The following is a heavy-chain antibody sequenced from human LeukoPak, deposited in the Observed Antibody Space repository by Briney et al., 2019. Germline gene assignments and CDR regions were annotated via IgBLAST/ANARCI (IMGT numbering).Heavy chain of an antibody. CDR1: GFTFSSYS. Sequence: GGSLRLSCAASGFTFSSYSMNWVRQAPGKGLEWVSSISSSSSYIYYAHSVKGRFTISRDNAKNSLYLQMNSLRAEDTAVYYCAREGYSSGWSLFDYWGQGTLVTVSS. CDR2: ISSSSSYI. J-gene: IGHJ4*02. V-gene: IGHV3-21*01. D-gene: IGHD6-19*01. CDR3: AREGYSSGWSLFDY.